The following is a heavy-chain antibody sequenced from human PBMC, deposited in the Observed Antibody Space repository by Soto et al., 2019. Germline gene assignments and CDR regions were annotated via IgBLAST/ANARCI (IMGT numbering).Heavy chain of an antibody. CDR3: ARNYYDFWSGSPDYFDY. D-gene: IGHD3-3*01. CDR1: GFTVSSNY. V-gene: IGHV3-66*01. Sequence: EVQLVESGGGLVQPGGSLRLSCAASGFTVSSNYMSWVRQAPGKGLEWVSVIYRGGSTYYADSVKGRFTISRDNSKNTLYLQMNSLRAEDTAVYYCARNYYDFWSGSPDYFDYWGQGTLVTVSS. J-gene: IGHJ4*02. CDR2: IYRGGST.